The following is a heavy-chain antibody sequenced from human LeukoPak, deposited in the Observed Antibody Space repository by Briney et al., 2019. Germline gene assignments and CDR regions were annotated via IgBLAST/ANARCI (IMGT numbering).Heavy chain of an antibody. CDR2: IYNSGST. J-gene: IGHJ4*02. Sequence: SETLSLTCSVSGGSISSSSYYWGWIRQPPGKGLEWIGSIYNSGSTHYNPSLESRVTVSVDRTKNQFSLKLNSVTAADTAVYYCARHVASYDFDYWGQGTLVTVSS. D-gene: IGHD2-21*01. CDR3: ARHVASYDFDY. V-gene: IGHV4-39*01. CDR1: GGSISSSSYY.